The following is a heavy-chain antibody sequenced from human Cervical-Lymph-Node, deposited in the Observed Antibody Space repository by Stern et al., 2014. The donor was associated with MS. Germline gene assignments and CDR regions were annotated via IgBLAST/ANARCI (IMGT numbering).Heavy chain of an antibody. J-gene: IGHJ4*02. V-gene: IGHV1-2*02. Sequence: VQLVEYGAEVKTPGASVKVSCKASGYTFAGYHVQWVRQAPGPGLEWMGWILPKTGDTNHAQKFQGRVSMTGDASISTAYMELSGLTFDDTATYYCARDRDFSSWGDFDYWGQGTLVTVSP. CDR1: GYTFAGYH. CDR3: ARDRDFSSWGDFDY. CDR2: ILPKTGDT. D-gene: IGHD6-13*01.